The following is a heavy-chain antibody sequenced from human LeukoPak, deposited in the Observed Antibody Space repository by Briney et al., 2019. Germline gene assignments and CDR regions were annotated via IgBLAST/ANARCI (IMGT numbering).Heavy chain of an antibody. Sequence: SETLSLTCTVSGGSISSYYWSWIRQHPGKGLEWIGYIYYSGSTYYNPSLKSRVTISVDTSKNQFSLKLSSVTAADTAVYYCARDGIVGARGWFDPWGQGTLVTVSS. V-gene: IGHV4-59*06. CDR2: IYYSGST. J-gene: IGHJ5*02. CDR1: GGSISSYY. CDR3: ARDGIVGARGWFDP. D-gene: IGHD1-26*01.